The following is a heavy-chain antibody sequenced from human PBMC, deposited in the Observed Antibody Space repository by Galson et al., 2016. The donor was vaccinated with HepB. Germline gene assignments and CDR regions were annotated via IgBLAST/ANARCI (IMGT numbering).Heavy chain of an antibody. CDR2: INTSNGNT. D-gene: IGHD1-26*01. CDR3: ARVSGREYAWFDP. J-gene: IGHJ5*02. CDR1: GYTFTHYA. Sequence: SCKASGYTFTHYAMHWVRQAPGQRLEWMGWINTSNGNTKYLQRLQDRLTITRDTSTTTVYMELRGLTSEDTAVYFCARVSGREYAWFDPWGQGTLVTISS. V-gene: IGHV1-3*04.